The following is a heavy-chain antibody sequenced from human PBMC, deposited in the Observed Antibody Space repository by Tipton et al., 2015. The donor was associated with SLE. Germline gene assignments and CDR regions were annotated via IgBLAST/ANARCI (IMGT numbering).Heavy chain of an antibody. D-gene: IGHD1-26*01. Sequence: QSGAEVKKPGESLKISCKGSGYTFTSNWIGWVRQMPGKGLEWMGIIYPGDSDARYSPSFQGQVTISADRSINTAYLQWSSLKASDTAIYYCARGSQGGSYSFDYWGQGTLVTVSS. CDR3: ARGSQGGSYSFDY. J-gene: IGHJ4*02. CDR2: IYPGDSDA. CDR1: GYTFTSNW. V-gene: IGHV5-51*01.